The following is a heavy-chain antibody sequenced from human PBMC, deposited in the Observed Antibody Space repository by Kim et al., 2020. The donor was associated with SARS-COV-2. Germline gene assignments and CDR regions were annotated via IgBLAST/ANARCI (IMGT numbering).Heavy chain of an antibody. D-gene: IGHD5-12*01. CDR2: INPNSGGT. CDR3: ARRSRDGYNYYWYFDL. J-gene: IGHJ2*01. Sequence: ASVKVSCKASGYTFTAYYMHWVRQAPGQGLEWMGWINPNSGGTNYAQNLQGRVTLTRDTSTGTAYMDLSRLRSDDTAVYYCARRSRDGYNYYWYFDLWGR. V-gene: IGHV1-2*02. CDR1: GYTFTAYY.